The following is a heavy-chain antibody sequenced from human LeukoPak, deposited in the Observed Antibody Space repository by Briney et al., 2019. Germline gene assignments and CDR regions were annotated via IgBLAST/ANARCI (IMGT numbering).Heavy chain of an antibody. D-gene: IGHD3-10*01. V-gene: IGHV1-46*04. J-gene: IGHJ5*01. CDR2: INPGAGST. CDR3: ARDRGIRGTNWFDS. Sequence: ASVTVSCKASGYTFTGYYIHWVRQAPGQGLEWMGIINPGAGSTTYAQKLQGRVSMTWDTSTSTVYMQLSSLRSEDTAVYYCARDRGIRGTNWFDSWGQGTLVFVSS. CDR1: GYTFTGYY.